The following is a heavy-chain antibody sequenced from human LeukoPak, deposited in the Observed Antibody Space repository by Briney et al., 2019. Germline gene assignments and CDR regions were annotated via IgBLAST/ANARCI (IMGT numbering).Heavy chain of an antibody. CDR1: GGSISSYY. J-gene: IGHJ6*03. CDR3: ARETYYYDSSGYYRYYYYYMDV. Sequence: SETLSLTCTVSGGSISSYYWTWIRQPAGNGLEWIGRIYTSGSTISNPSLKSRVTMSVDTSKNQFSLKLSSVTAADTAVYYCARETYYYDSSGYYRYYYYYMDVWGKGTTVTISS. CDR2: IYTSGST. D-gene: IGHD3-22*01. V-gene: IGHV4-4*07.